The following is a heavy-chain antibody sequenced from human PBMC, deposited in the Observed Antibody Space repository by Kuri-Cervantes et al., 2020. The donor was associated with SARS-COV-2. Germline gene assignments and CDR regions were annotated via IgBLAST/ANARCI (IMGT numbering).Heavy chain of an antibody. CDR2: ISGYIGVT. V-gene: IGHV1-18*04. CDR3: ARGPADYSSGWTDY. D-gene: IGHD6-19*01. CDR1: GYTLSNYG. Sequence: ASVKVSCKGFGYTLSNYGINWVRQAPGQGLEWMGWISGYIGVTNYVPRLQGRVTMTTDTSTTTAYMELRGLPSDDTAVYFCARGPADYSSGWTDYWGQGTLVTVSS. J-gene: IGHJ4*02.